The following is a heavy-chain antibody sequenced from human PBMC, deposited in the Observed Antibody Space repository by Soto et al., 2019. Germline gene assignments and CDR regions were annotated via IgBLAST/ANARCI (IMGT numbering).Heavy chain of an antibody. CDR3: AKGGGTNVWYNWFDP. D-gene: IGHD2-8*01. CDR2: ISGSGGNT. CDR1: GSTFSSYA. Sequence: RLSCAASGSTFSSYAMSWVRQAPGKGLEWVSAISGSGGNTYYADSVKGRFTISRDNSKNTLYLQMNSLRAEDTAVYYCAKGGGTNVWYNWFDPWGQGTLVTVSS. V-gene: IGHV3-23*01. J-gene: IGHJ5*02.